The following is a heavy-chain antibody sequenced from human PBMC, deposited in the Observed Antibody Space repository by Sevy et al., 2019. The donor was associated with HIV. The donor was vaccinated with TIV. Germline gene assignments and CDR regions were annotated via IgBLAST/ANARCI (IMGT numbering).Heavy chain of an antibody. Sequence: SETLSLTCAVYGGSFSGYYWSWIRQPPGKGLELIGEIIPSGITNYNPSLKSRVTISIDTSKNQFSLTVKSVTAADTAIYYCARGQWEHPYWGQGTQVTVSS. D-gene: IGHD1-26*01. J-gene: IGHJ4*02. CDR3: ARGQWEHPY. V-gene: IGHV4-34*01. CDR2: IIPSGIT. CDR1: GGSFSGYY.